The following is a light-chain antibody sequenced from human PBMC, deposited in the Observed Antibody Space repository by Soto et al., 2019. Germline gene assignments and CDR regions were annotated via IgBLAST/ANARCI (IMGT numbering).Light chain of an antibody. J-gene: IGLJ3*02. CDR3: RSYTTSSSWV. CDR2: VVS. Sequence: QTALTQPASVYGSPGQSITISCTGTSSDVGGYNYVSWFQQHPGKAPKLMIYVVSNRPSGISNRFSGSKSGNTASLTISGLQAEDEADYYCRSYTTSSSWVFGGGTKLTVL. CDR1: SSDVGGYNY. V-gene: IGLV2-14*01.